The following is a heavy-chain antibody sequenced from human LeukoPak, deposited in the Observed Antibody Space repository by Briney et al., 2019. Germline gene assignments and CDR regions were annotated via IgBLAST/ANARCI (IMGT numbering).Heavy chain of an antibody. D-gene: IGHD5-18*01. V-gene: IGHV4-39*01. CDR2: IYYSGST. CDR3: AGSPYNFGYGTSAY. J-gene: IGHJ4*02. Sequence: SETLSLTCTVSGGSISSSSYYWGWIRQPPGKGLEWIGSIYYSGSTYYNPSLKSRVTISVDTSKNQFSLKLSSVTAADTAVYYCAGSPYNFGYGTSAYWGQGTLVTVSS. CDR1: GGSISSSSYY.